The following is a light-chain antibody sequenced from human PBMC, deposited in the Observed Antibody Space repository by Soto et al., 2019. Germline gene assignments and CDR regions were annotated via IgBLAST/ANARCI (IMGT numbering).Light chain of an antibody. CDR3: QQRSSWPIT. CDR1: QSVSNF. Sequence: EIVLTQSPATLSLSPGERATFSCRASQSVSNFLAWYLQRPGQAPRLLIFDASKRAAGVPARFSGSGSGTDFTLTISILEPEDFAVYYCQQRSSWPITFGQGTRLEIK. V-gene: IGKV3-11*01. CDR2: DAS. J-gene: IGKJ5*01.